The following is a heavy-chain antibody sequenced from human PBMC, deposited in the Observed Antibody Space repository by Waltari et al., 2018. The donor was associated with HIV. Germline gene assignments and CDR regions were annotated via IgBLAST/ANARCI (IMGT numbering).Heavy chain of an antibody. J-gene: IGHJ4*02. D-gene: IGHD3-9*01. Sequence: QVQLQQWGAGLLKPWETLSLTCAVYGGSFKDFYWTWIRQFPGGRLEWIGHINYNGETTYNPSLKGRVSFSIDTAKNQFALRLTSLTAADTGNFFCARATNDLLTGYSHKFDFWGQGTPVTVSS. CDR2: INYNGET. CDR1: GGSFKDFY. CDR3: ARATNDLLTGYSHKFDF. V-gene: IGHV4-34*01.